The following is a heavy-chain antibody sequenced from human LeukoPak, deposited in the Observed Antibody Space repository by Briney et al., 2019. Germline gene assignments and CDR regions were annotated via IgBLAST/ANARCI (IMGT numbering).Heavy chain of an antibody. CDR2: IYYSGST. CDR3: ARHGVYYYYGMDV. V-gene: IGHV4-61*05. CDR1: GGSISSSSYY. J-gene: IGHJ6*02. Sequence: KPSETLSLTCTVSGGSISSSSYYWGWIRQPPGKGLEWIGYIYYSGSTNYNPSLKSRVTISVDTSKNQFSLKLSSVTAADTAVYYCARHGVYYYYGMDVWGQGTTVTVSS. D-gene: IGHD3-3*01.